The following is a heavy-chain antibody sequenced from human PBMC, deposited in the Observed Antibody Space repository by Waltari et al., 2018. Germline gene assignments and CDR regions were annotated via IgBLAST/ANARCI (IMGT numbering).Heavy chain of an antibody. D-gene: IGHD3-3*01. CDR2: IIPIFGTA. V-gene: IGHV1-69*01. Sequence: QVQLVQSGAEVKKPGSSVKVSCKASGGTFSSYAISWVRQAPGQGLEWMGGIIPIFGTANYAQKFQGRVTMTADESTSTAYMELSSLRSEDTAVYYCARDPRFLEWLPYYYGMDVWGQGTTVTVSS. CDR3: ARDPRFLEWLPYYYGMDV. J-gene: IGHJ6*02. CDR1: GGTFSSYA.